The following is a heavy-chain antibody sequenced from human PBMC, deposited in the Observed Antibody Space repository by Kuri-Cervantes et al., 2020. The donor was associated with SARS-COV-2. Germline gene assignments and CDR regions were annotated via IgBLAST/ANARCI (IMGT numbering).Heavy chain of an antibody. J-gene: IGHJ6*03. V-gene: IGHV1-18*01. CDR2: ISAYNGNT. CDR3: ARGDFLEWLLSGYYYYYMDV. CDR1: GGTFSSYA. D-gene: IGHD3-3*01. Sequence: ASVKVSCKASGGTFSSYAISWVRQAPGQGLEWMGWISAYNGNTNYAQKLQGRVTMTRDTSISTAYMELSRLRSDDTAVYYCARGDFLEWLLSGYYYYYMDVWGKGTTVTVSS.